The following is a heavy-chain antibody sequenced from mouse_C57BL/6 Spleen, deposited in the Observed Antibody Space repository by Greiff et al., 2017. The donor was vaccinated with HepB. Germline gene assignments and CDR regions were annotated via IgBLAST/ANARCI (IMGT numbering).Heavy chain of an antibody. CDR2: INPSSGYT. J-gene: IGHJ1*03. V-gene: IGHV1-4*01. CDR1: GYTFTSYT. CDR3: ARSEVARYFDG. D-gene: IGHD1-1*01. Sequence: VQLQQSGAELARPGASVKMSCKASGYTFTSYTMHWVKQRPGQGLEWIGYINPSSGYTKYNQKFKDKATLTADKSSSTAYMQMSSLTSEDSAVYYCARSEVARYFDGWGTGTTVTVSS.